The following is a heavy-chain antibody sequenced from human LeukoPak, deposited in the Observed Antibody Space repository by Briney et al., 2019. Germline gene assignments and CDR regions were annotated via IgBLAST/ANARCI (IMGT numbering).Heavy chain of an antibody. CDR3: ARDKKVATPYYWYSMDV. CDR1: GGSISSYY. V-gene: IGHV4-59*01. D-gene: IGHD5-12*01. Sequence: SETLSLTCTVSGGSISSYYCNWIRQPAGKGLEWIGYIYYSGSTNYNPSLKSRVTISVDTSKNQFSLKLSSVTAADTAAYYCARDKKVATPYYWYSMDVWGKGTTVTVSS. CDR2: IYYSGST. J-gene: IGHJ6*03.